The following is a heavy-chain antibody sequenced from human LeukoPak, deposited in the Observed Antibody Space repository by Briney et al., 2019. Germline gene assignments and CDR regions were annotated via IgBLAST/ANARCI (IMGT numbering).Heavy chain of an antibody. J-gene: IGHJ5*02. V-gene: IGHV7-4-1*02. D-gene: IGHD3-22*01. CDR3: ARRSEHSDGYRPTFDP. CDR2: INTNTGKP. CDR1: GYTFTKYA. Sequence: ASVKVSCKASGYTFTKYAMNWVRQAPGQGPEWMGWINTNTGKPTYAQAFTGRFVFSLDTSVSTAYLQISSLTAEDTAVYYCARRSEHSDGYRPTFDPWGQGTLVTVSS.